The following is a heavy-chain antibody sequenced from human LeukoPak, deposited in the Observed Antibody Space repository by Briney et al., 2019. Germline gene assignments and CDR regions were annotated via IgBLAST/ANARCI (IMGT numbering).Heavy chain of an antibody. CDR2: INPSGGST. CDR1: GYTFTSYY. V-gene: IGHV1-46*01. CDR3: ARGPRITMVRGGQWYYYMDV. D-gene: IGHD3-10*01. Sequence: ASVKVSCKASGYTFTSYYIHWVRQAPGQGLEWMGLINPSGGSTNYAQKFQGRVTMTRDTSTSTVYMELSSLRSEDTAVYYCARGPRITMVRGGQWYYYMDVWGKGTTVTISS. J-gene: IGHJ6*03.